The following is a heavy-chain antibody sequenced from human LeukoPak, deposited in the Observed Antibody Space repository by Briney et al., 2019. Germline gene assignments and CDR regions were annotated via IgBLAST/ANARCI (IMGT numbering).Heavy chain of an antibody. V-gene: IGHV1-2*04. CDR3: ARGMGYYDSSGQRHAFDI. Sequence: ASVTVSCTASGYTFTGYYMHWVRQAPGQGLEWMGWINPNSGGTNYAQKFQGWVTMTRDTSISTAYMELSRLRSDDTAVYYCARGMGYYDSSGQRHAFDIWGQGTMVTVSS. J-gene: IGHJ3*02. CDR1: GYTFTGYY. D-gene: IGHD3-22*01. CDR2: INPNSGGT.